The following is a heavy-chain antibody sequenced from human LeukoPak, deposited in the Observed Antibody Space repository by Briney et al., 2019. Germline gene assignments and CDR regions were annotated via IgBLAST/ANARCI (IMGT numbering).Heavy chain of an antibody. Sequence: ASVKVSCKASGYTFTSYDINWARQAPGQGLEWMGWISAYNGNTNYAQKLQGRVTMTTDTSTSTAYMELRSLRSDDTAVYYCARELHYGSGSYFYAYWGQGTLVTVSS. D-gene: IGHD3-10*01. CDR3: ARELHYGSGSYFYAY. CDR1: GYTFTSYD. CDR2: ISAYNGNT. J-gene: IGHJ4*02. V-gene: IGHV1-18*01.